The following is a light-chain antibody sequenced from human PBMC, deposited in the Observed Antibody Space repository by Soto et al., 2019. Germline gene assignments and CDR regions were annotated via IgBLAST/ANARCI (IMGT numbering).Light chain of an antibody. J-gene: IGKJ4*01. CDR3: QQANSVPLT. V-gene: IGKV1-12*01. CDR1: QGSSSW. Sequence: DIQMTQSPSSVSASVGDRVTITCRASQGSSSWLAWYQQKPGKAPKLLIYAASSLRSGVPSRLRGRGSGTDLSLTITSLQPIDFAPYYCQQANSVPLTFGGGTKVEIK. CDR2: AAS.